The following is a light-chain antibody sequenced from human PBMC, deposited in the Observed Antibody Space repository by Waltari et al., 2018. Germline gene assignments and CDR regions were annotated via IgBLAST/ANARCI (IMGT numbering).Light chain of an antibody. J-gene: IGLJ2*01. CDR1: SGHSNYA. CDR3: QTWGTGFVV. V-gene: IGLV4-69*01. CDR2: LNSDGRH. Sequence: QLVLTQSPSASASLGGSVKLTCTLSSGHSNYAIAWHQQQPAKGPRYLMRLNSDGRHRKGAGIPDRFSGSSSGAERYLTISSLQSEDEADYYCQTWGTGFVVFGGGTKLTVL.